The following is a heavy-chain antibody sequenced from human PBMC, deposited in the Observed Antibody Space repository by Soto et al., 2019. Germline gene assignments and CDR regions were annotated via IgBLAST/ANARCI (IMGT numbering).Heavy chain of an antibody. J-gene: IGHJ6*02. CDR2: ISGSGDHI. D-gene: IGHD6-6*01. CDR1: GFNFPNYA. V-gene: IGHV3-23*01. CDR3: RHSCSSRPDFAYHMDV. Sequence: EVQLLESGGGLVQPGGSLRLSCEASGFNFPNYAMSWVRQAPGKGLEWVSAISGSGDHIYYADSVKGHFTISRDNSKNTLFLQMNSLRAEDTAVDYCRHSCSSRPDFAYHMDVWGQGTTVTVS.